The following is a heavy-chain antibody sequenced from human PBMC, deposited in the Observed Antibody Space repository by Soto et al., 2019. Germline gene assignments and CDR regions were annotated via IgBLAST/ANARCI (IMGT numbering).Heavy chain of an antibody. Sequence: GSLRLSCAASGFTFSSYGMHWVRQAPGKGLEWVAVISYDGSNKYYADSVKGRFTISRDNSKNTLYLQMNSLRAEDTAVYYCAKEKDIVVVVAATAIDYWGRGTLVTVSS. CDR1: GFTFSSYG. V-gene: IGHV3-30*18. J-gene: IGHJ4*02. CDR2: ISYDGSNK. CDR3: AKEKDIVVVVAATAIDY. D-gene: IGHD2-15*01.